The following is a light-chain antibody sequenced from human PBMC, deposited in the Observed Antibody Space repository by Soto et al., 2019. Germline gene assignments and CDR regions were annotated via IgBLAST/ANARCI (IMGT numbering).Light chain of an antibody. Sequence: DIQMTQSPSTQSASVGDRVTITCRASQSISSWLAWYQQKPGKAPKLLIYKASSLESGVPSRFSGSGSGTEFTLTISSLQPDDFATYYCQQYNSGGFTFGPGTKVDIK. J-gene: IGKJ3*01. V-gene: IGKV1-5*03. CDR3: QQYNSGGFT. CDR1: QSISSW. CDR2: KAS.